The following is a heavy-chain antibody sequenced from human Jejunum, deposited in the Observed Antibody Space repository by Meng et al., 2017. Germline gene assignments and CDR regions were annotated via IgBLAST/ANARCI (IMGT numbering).Heavy chain of an antibody. CDR3: ARENYFPPNDRGVVLVSSVLDAIDI. D-gene: IGHD3-3*01. CDR1: GFTFGSYA. CDR2: ISSDGSHK. J-gene: IGHJ3*02. Sequence: GESLKISCAASGFTFGSYAVHRVRQAPGNGLEWVVVISSDGSHKYYSDSLKGRVTIFRDNSKNTLYLQMTSLRVEDTAVYYCARENYFPPNDRGVVLVSSVLDAIDIWGQGTRVTISS. V-gene: IGHV3-30*01.